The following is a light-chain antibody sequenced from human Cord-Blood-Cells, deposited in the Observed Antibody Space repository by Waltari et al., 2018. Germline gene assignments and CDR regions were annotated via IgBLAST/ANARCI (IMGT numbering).Light chain of an antibody. Sequence: DIQMTQSPSTLSASVEDRVTITCRASQSFSSWLAWYQQKPGKAPKLLIYKASSLESGVPSRFSGSGSGTEFTLTISSLQHDDFATYYCQQYNSYSLTFGGGTKVEIK. CDR1: QSFSSW. CDR3: QQYNSYSLT. J-gene: IGKJ4*01. CDR2: KAS. V-gene: IGKV1-5*03.